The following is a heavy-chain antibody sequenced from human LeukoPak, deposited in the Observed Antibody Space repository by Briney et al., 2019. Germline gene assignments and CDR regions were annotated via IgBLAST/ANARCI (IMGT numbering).Heavy chain of an antibody. Sequence: SETLSLTCTVSGGSISSYYWSWIRQPPGKGLEWIGYIYYTGSTNYNPSLKSRVTMSVDTSKNQFSLKVSSVTAADTAVYYCAKHSSSWYFSYPLDDWGQGTLVTVSS. D-gene: IGHD6-13*01. CDR1: GGSISSYY. J-gene: IGHJ4*02. CDR2: IYYTGST. CDR3: AKHSSSWYFSYPLDD. V-gene: IGHV4-59*01.